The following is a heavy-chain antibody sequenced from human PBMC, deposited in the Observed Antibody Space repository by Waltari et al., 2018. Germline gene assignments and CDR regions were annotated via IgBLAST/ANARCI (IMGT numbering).Heavy chain of an antibody. CDR3: ARHHRGAAAGTGTYYYYYYMDV. CDR1: GGSISSYY. V-gene: IGHV4-59*08. Sequence: QVQLQESGPGLVKPSETLSLTCTVSGGSISSYYWSWIRQPPGKGLEWIGYIYYSGSTNYNPSLKSRATISVDTSKNQFSLKLSSVTAADTAVYYCARHHRGAAAGTGTYYYYYYMDVWGKGTTVTISS. D-gene: IGHD6-13*01. CDR2: IYYSGST. J-gene: IGHJ6*03.